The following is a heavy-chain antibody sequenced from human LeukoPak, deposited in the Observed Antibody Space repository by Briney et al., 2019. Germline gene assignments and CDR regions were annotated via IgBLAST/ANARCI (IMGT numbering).Heavy chain of an antibody. J-gene: IGHJ4*02. CDR2: IYPGDSDT. Sequence: GESLKISCKGSGYIFTNYWIGWVRQMPGKGLEWRGIIYPGDSDTRYSPSFQGQVTISADKSINTAYLQWSSLKASDTAMYYCARQAVAGFPYVDYWGQGTLVTVSS. CDR1: GYIFTNYW. CDR3: ARQAVAGFPYVDY. V-gene: IGHV5-51*01. D-gene: IGHD6-19*01.